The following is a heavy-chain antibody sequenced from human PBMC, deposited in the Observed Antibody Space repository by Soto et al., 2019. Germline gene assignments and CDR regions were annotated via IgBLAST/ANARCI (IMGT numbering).Heavy chain of an antibody. D-gene: IGHD1-1*01. V-gene: IGHV3-23*01. CDR2: ISGSGAGT. CDR1: GFTFSAYP. J-gene: IGHJ6*02. CDR3: AKPLGGYNCYGMDV. Sequence: GGSLRLSCAASGFTFSAYPMNWVRRAPGKGLEWVSGISGSGAGTYYADSVKGRFTISRDISKNTLFLQMNSLTAEDTAVYYCAKPLGGYNCYGMDVWGQGTTVTVSS.